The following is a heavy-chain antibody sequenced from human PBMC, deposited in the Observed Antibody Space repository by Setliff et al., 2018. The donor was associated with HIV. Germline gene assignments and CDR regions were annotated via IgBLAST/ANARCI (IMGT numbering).Heavy chain of an antibody. CDR2: ISSSSSSI. V-gene: IGHV3-48*01. CDR1: GFTFSRYS. Sequence: SGGFLRLSCAASGFTFSRYSMNWVRQAPGKGLEWVSYISSSSSSIYHADSVKGRFTISRDNAKNSLDLQMNSLRAEDTAVYYCVRDLYWAFDYWGQGTLVTVSS. CDR3: VRDLYWAFDY. J-gene: IGHJ4*02. D-gene: IGHD2-15*01.